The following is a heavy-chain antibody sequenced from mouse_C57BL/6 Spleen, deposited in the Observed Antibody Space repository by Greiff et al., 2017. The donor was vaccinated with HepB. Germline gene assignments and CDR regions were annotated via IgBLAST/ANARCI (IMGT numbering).Heavy chain of an antibody. Sequence: VQLQESGAELVKPGASVKLSCKASGYTFTSYWMHWVKQRPGRGLEWIGRIDPNSGGTKYNEKFKSKATLTVDKPSSTAYMQLSSLTSEDSAVYYCARESYDYDEFRYAMDYWGQGTSVTVSS. V-gene: IGHV1-72*01. CDR3: ARESYDYDEFRYAMDY. CDR2: IDPNSGGT. CDR1: GYTFTSYW. J-gene: IGHJ4*01. D-gene: IGHD2-4*01.